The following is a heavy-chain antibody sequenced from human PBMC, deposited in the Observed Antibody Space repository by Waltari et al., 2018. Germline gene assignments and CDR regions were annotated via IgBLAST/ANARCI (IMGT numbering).Heavy chain of an antibody. Sequence: QVQLVQSGAEVKKPGASVKISCKTSEYTFTSSYIHWVRQAPGQGLEWMGIITPRGGSTIYAQKVQGRVTMTRDTSTSTVYMELSSLRSDDTAVYYCALDTGALWMDVWVQGTTVTVSS. V-gene: IGHV1-46*01. D-gene: IGHD2-21*01. J-gene: IGHJ6*02. CDR1: EYTFTSSY. CDR2: ITPRGGST. CDR3: ALDTGALWMDV.